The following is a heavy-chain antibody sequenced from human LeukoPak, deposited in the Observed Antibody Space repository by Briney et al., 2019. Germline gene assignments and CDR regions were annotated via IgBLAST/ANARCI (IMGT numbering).Heavy chain of an antibody. CDR3: ARVFVAVAVRVRDRARPAAGFDY. J-gene: IGHJ4*02. V-gene: IGHV1-2*02. D-gene: IGHD6-19*01. Sequence: PGASVKISCKASGYTFTGYYMHWVRQAPGQGLEWMGWINPNSGGTNYAQKFQGRVTMTRDTSISTAYMELSRLRSDDTAVYYCARVFVAVAVRVRDRARPAAGFDYWGQGTLVTVSS. CDR1: GYTFTGYY. CDR2: INPNSGGT.